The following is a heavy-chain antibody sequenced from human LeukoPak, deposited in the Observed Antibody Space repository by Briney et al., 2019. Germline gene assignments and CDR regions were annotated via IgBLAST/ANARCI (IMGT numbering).Heavy chain of an antibody. J-gene: IGHJ4*02. CDR3: AKVPRRPAIRFLEWLLPYYFDY. CDR2: ISGSGGST. Sequence: GGSLRLSCAASGFTFSSYAMSWVRQAPGKGLEWVSAISGSGGSTYYADSVKGRFTISRDNSKNTLYLQMNSLRAEDTAVYYCAKVPRRPAIRFLEWLLPYYFDYWGQGTLVTVSS. D-gene: IGHD3-3*01. CDR1: GFTFSSYA. V-gene: IGHV3-23*01.